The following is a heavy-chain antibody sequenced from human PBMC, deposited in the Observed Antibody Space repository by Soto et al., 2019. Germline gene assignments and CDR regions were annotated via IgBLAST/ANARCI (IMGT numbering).Heavy chain of an antibody. D-gene: IGHD3-10*01. V-gene: IGHV1-18*01. CDR1: GYTFTVYG. Sequence: APVKVSLKAAGYTFTVYGISWVLQTHGKGLEWMGWISAYNGNTNYAQKLQGRVTMTTDTSTSTAYMALRSLRSDDTAVYYCARDDYYGSEFAPWGQGTLVTVSS. CDR2: ISAYNGNT. J-gene: IGHJ5*02. CDR3: ARDDYYGSEFAP.